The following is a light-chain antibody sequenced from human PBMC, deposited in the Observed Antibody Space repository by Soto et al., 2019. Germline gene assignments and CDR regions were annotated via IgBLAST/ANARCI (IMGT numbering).Light chain of an antibody. V-gene: IGLV1-40*01. CDR1: SSNIGAGFD. CDR3: QSYDSSLSGCV. CDR2: GNS. J-gene: IGLJ2*01. Sequence: QSALTQPASVSGAPGQRVTISCTGSSSNIGAGFDVHWYQQLPGTAPKLLIYGNSNRPSGVPDRFSGSKSGTSASLAITGLQAEDEADYYCQSYDSSLSGCVFGGGTKLTVL.